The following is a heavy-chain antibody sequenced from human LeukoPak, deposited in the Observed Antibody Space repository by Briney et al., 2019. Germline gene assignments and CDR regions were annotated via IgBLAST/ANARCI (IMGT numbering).Heavy chain of an antibody. Sequence: ASVKVSCKVSGYTLTKLPMHWVRQAPGKGLEGRGGFDLEDGEIIYAQKFQGRVTMTEDTSTDTAYMELSRLRSEDTAVYYCATGLGGFPLPFDYWGQGTLVTVSS. CDR1: GYTLTKLP. V-gene: IGHV1-24*01. CDR3: ATGLGGFPLPFDY. CDR2: FDLEDGEI. D-gene: IGHD2-15*01. J-gene: IGHJ4*02.